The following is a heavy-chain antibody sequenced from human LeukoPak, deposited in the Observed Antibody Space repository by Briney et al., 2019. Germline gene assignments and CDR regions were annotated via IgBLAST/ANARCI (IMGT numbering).Heavy chain of an antibody. CDR3: AICYYYDSSGYYN. D-gene: IGHD3-22*01. Sequence: GASVTVSFKASGYTFTIYGISWVRQAPGQGLEWMGWSSAYNGNTNYTQKLQGRVTMTTDTSTSTAYMELRSLRSDDTAVYYCAICYYYDSSGYYNWGQGTLVTVSS. J-gene: IGHJ4*02. V-gene: IGHV1-18*01. CDR2: SSAYNGNT. CDR1: GYTFTIYG.